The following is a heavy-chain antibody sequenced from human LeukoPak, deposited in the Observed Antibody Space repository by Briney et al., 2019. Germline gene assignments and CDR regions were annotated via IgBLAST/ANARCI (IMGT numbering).Heavy chain of an antibody. D-gene: IGHD2-21*02. J-gene: IGHJ1*01. Sequence: GGSLRLSCAASGFTFSNAWMSWVRQAPGKGLEWVGRIKSKTEGGTIDYAAPVKGRFTISRDDSKNTLYLQMNSLKTEDTAVYYCTTAMVVTAILYFQHWGQGTLVTVSS. CDR2: IKSKTEGGTI. CDR3: TTAMVVTAILYFQH. CDR1: GFTFSNAW. V-gene: IGHV3-15*01.